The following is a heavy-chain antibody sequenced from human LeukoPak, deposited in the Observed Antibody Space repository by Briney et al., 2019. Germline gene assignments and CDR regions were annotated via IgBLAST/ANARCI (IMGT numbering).Heavy chain of an antibody. CDR1: GITFSRFW. J-gene: IGHJ4*02. Sequence: GGSLRLSCAASGITFSRFWMSWVRQAPGKGLEWVSHITASGTAMFYADSVKGRFTISRDNAKNSLYLQMNSLRDEDTAVYCASSGSYRFDYWGQGTLVTVSS. CDR2: ITASGTAM. V-gene: IGHV3-48*02. D-gene: IGHD1-26*01. CDR3: ASSGSYRFDY.